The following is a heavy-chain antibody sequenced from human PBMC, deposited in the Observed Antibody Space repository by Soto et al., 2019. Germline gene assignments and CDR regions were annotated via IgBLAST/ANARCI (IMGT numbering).Heavy chain of an antibody. CDR1: GGSISSGDHY. V-gene: IGHV4-30-4*01. CDR3: ARFLVPASRNTDFDY. Sequence: SETLSLTCTVSGGSISSGDHYWSWIRQPPGKGLEWIGYIYYSGTTYYNPSLKSRVTISVDTSKNQFSLKLNSVTAADTAVYYCARFLVPASRNTDFDYWGQGTLVTVSS. J-gene: IGHJ4*02. D-gene: IGHD2-21*02. CDR2: IYYSGTT.